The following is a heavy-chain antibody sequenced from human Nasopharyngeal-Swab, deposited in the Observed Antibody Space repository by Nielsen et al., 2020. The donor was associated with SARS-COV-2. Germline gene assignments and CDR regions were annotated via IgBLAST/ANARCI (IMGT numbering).Heavy chain of an antibody. CDR1: GFTFSSYA. Sequence: GGSPRLSCAASGFTFSSYAMSWVRQAPGKGLEWVSVIYSGGSTYYADSVKGRFTISRDNSKNTLYLQMNSLRAEDTAVYYCAREGYYYGMDVWGQGTTVTVSS. V-gene: IGHV3-53*01. CDR3: AREGYYYGMDV. J-gene: IGHJ6*02. CDR2: IYSGGST.